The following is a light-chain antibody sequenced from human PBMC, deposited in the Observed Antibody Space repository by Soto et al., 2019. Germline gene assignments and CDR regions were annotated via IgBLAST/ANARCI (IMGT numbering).Light chain of an antibody. CDR2: GNN. V-gene: IGLV1-47*02. CDR1: SSNIGSNY. J-gene: IGLJ3*02. CDR3: QAYDYSLTAFV. Sequence: QSVLTQPPSASGTPGQRVTISCSGSSSNIGSNYVYWYQQLPGTAPKLLIYGNNKRPSGVPDRFSGSKSGTSASLAISGLRSEDEADYYCQAYDYSLTAFVFGGGTKLTVL.